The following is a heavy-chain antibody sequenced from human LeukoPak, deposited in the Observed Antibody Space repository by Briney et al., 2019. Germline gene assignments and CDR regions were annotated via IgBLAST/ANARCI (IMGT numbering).Heavy chain of an antibody. J-gene: IGHJ4*02. CDR3: AKGLYSSGWYVDY. CDR1: GYTFTSYY. CDR2: INPSDGSP. Sequence: ASVKVSCKASGYTFTSYYMHWVRQAPGQGLEWMGIINPSDGSPSYAQKFQGRLTMTRDTSTSTVYMELSSLRSEDTAVYYCAKGLYSSGWYVDYWGQGTLVTVSS. V-gene: IGHV1-46*01. D-gene: IGHD6-19*01.